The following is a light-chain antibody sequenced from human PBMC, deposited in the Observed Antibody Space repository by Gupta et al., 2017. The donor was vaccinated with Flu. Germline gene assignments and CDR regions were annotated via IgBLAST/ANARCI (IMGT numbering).Light chain of an antibody. J-gene: IGKJ2*01. CDR3: QQYNNWPPEYT. CDR1: QSVSSN. V-gene: IGKV3-15*01. Sequence: RATLSCRASQSVSSNLAWYQQQPGQAPTLLIYGASTRATGIPARFSGSGSGTEFTLTISSRQSEDVAVDYCQQYNNWPPEYTFGQGTKLEVK. CDR2: GAS.